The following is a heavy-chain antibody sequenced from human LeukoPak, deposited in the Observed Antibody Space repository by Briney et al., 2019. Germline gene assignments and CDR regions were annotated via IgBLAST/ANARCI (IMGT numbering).Heavy chain of an antibody. D-gene: IGHD3-9*01. CDR1: GGATSTYF. Sequence: PSETLSLTCTVSGGATSTYFWNWIRQPPGKGLEWIGYIYYSGTTDYNPSLKSRVTISVDTSKNQFSLRLSSVTAADTAVYYCARLDYDVLTGSDHGMDVWGQGASVTVSS. CDR3: ARLDYDVLTGSDHGMDV. J-gene: IGHJ6*02. V-gene: IGHV4-59*01. CDR2: IYYSGTT.